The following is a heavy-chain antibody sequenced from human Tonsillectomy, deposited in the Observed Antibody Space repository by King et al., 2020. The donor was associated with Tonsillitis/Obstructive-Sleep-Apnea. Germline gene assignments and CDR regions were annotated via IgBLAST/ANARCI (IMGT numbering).Heavy chain of an antibody. Sequence: VQLQESGPGLVKPSETLSLTCTVSGGSVSSGSYYWSWIRQPPGKGLEWIGCISYSGSTNSNPSLKSRVTISLDTSKNQFSLKLSSVTAADTAVYYWASRRITMIQGAMDVWGKGTTVTVSS. CDR2: ISYSGST. D-gene: IGHD3-10*01. CDR3: ASRRITMIQGAMDV. V-gene: IGHV4-61*01. J-gene: IGHJ6*03. CDR1: GGSVSSGSYY.